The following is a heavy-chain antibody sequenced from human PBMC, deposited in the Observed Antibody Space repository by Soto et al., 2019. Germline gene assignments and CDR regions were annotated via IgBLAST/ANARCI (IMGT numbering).Heavy chain of an antibody. V-gene: IGHV1-24*01. CDR3: VTYLTITAHVFDF. D-gene: IGHD1-20*01. CDR1: GYALSELS. Sequence: ASVKVSCKISGYALSELSIHWVRQAPGKGLEWMGGSDPEDGETVYTQKFQGRVTMTEGTSPDTAFLELSGLRSEDTAVYYCVTYLTITAHVFDFWGQGTLVTVSS. J-gene: IGHJ3*01. CDR2: SDPEDGET.